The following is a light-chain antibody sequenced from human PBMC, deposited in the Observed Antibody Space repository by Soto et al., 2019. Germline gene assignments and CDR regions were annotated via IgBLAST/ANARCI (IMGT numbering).Light chain of an antibody. Sequence: QPVLTQPPSVSGAPGQRVTISCTGSSSNIGAGYDVHWYQQIPGTAPKLLIYGNSNRPSGVPDRFSGSKSGTSASLAITGLQAEDEADYYCQSYDSSLSGVFGGGTKLTVL. J-gene: IGLJ2*01. V-gene: IGLV1-40*01. CDR1: SSNIGAGYD. CDR3: QSYDSSLSGV. CDR2: GNS.